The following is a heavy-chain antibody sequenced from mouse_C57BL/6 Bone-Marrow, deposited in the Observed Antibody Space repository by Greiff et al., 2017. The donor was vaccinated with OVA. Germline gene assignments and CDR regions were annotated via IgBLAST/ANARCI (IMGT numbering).Heavy chain of an antibody. CDR1: GFTFSSYA. V-gene: IGHV5-4*01. CDR3: ARAYDYYFDY. CDR2: ISDGGSYT. J-gene: IGHJ2*01. Sequence: EVQLVESGGGLVKPGGSLKLSCAASGFTFSSYAMSWVRQTPEKRLEWVATISDGGSYTYYPDNVKGRFTISRDNAKNNLYLQMSHLKSEDTAVYYCARAYDYYFDYWGQGTTLTVSS. D-gene: IGHD2-4*01.